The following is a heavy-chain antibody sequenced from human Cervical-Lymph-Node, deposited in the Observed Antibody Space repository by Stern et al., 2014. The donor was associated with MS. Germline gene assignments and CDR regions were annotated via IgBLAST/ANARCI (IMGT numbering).Heavy chain of an antibody. CDR3: ATSYYYDSSGSLGAFDI. J-gene: IGHJ3*02. CDR1: GGTFSSYA. CDR2: IIPIFGTA. D-gene: IGHD3-22*01. V-gene: IGHV1-69*01. Sequence: QVQLGQSGAEVKKPGSSVKVSCKASGGTFSSYAISWVRQAPGQGLEWMGGIIPIFGTANYAQKFQGRVTITADESTSTAYMELSSLRSEDTAVYYCATSYYYDSSGSLGAFDIWGQGTMVTVSS.